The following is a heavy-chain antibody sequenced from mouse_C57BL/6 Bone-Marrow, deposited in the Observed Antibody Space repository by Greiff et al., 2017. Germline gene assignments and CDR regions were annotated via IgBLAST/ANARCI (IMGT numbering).Heavy chain of an antibody. V-gene: IGHV5S21*01. CDR1: GFTFSSYA. CDR2: ISSGGDYI. J-gene: IGHJ3*01. Sequence: VQGVESGEGLVKPGGSLKLSCAASGFTFSSYAMSWVRQTPEKRLEWVAYISSGGDYIYYADTVRRRFTISRDNARNTLYLQMSRLKSENTAMYYCGYYGSSPWFAYWGQGTLVTVSA. CDR3: GYYGSSPWFAY. D-gene: IGHD1-1*01.